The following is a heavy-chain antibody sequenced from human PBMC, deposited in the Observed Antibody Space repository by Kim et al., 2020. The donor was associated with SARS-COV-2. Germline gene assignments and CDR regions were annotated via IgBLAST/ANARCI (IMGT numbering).Heavy chain of an antibody. D-gene: IGHD5-12*01. CDR3: ASLRLGL. V-gene: IGHV3-23*01. CDR1: GFPFSDSG. Sequence: GGSLRLSCAASGFPFSDSGMHWVRQAPGKGLEWVSSISANAYDTYHVDSIKGWFTISRVTSKNTLFLIINSLRAEATAVYYSASLRLGLWGQGTLVTVSS. CDR2: ISANAYDT. J-gene: IGHJ1*01.